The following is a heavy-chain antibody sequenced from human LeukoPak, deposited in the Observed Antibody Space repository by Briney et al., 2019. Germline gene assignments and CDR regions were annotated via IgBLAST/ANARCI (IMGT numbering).Heavy chain of an antibody. J-gene: IGHJ4*02. Sequence: GASVKVSCKASGYTFTGYYIHWVRQAPGQGLEWMGWINPNSGGTNYAQKFQGRVTMTRDTSISPAYMELSRLTSDDTAVYYCARDAIVRDYSNSDYWGQGTLVTVSS. V-gene: IGHV1-2*02. CDR1: GYTFTGYY. D-gene: IGHD4-11*01. CDR3: ARDAIVRDYSNSDY. CDR2: INPNSGGT.